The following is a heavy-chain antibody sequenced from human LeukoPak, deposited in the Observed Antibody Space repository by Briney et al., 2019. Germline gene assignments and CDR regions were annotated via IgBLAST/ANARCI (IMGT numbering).Heavy chain of an antibody. D-gene: IGHD2-2*01. CDR1: GGSISSSSYY. CDR2: IYHSGST. Sequence: TSETLSLTCTVSGGSISSSSYYWGWVRQPPGKGLEWIGEIYHSGSTNYNPSLKSRVTISVDKSKNQFSLKLSSVTAADTAVYYCARFRGSCGFDYWGQGTLVTVSS. CDR3: ARFRGSCGFDY. V-gene: IGHV4-39*07. J-gene: IGHJ4*02.